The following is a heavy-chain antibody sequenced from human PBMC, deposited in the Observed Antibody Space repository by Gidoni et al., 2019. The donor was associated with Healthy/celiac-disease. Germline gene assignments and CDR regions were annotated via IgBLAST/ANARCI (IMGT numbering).Heavy chain of an antibody. V-gene: IGHV4-34*01. CDR3: VVSSMVRGVIWDY. D-gene: IGHD3-10*01. J-gene: IGHJ4*02. Sequence: QVQLQQWGAGLLKPSETLSLTCAVYGGSFSGYYWSWIRQPPGKGLEWIGEINHSGSTNYNPSLKSRVTISVDTSKNQFSLKLSSVTAADTAVYYCVVSSMVRGVIWDYWGQGTLVTVSS. CDR2: INHSGST. CDR1: GGSFSGYY.